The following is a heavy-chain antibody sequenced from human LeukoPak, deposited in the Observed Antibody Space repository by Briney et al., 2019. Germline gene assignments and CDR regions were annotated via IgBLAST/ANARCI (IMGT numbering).Heavy chain of an antibody. V-gene: IGHV1-8*01. Sequence: GASVKVSCKASGYTFTSYDINWVRQATGQGLEWMGWVSPNSGNTGYAQKFQGRVTMTTNTSTSTAYMELRSLRSDDTAVYYCARDMGATTSSFFDYWGQGTLVTVSS. CDR2: VSPNSGNT. CDR1: GYTFTSYD. CDR3: ARDMGATTSSFFDY. J-gene: IGHJ4*02. D-gene: IGHD1-26*01.